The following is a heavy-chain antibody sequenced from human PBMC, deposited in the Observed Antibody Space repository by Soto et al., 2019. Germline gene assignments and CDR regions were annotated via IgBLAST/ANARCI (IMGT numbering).Heavy chain of an antibody. Sequence: SETLSLTCTVSGGSISSGGYYWSWIRQHPGKGLEWIGYIYYSGSTYYNPSLKSRVTISVDTSKNQFSLKLSSVTAADTAVYYCARFPVVAATRLGHWFDPWGQGTLVTVSS. D-gene: IGHD2-15*01. J-gene: IGHJ5*02. CDR1: GGSISSGGYY. V-gene: IGHV4-31*03. CDR3: ARFPVVAATRLGHWFDP. CDR2: IYYSGST.